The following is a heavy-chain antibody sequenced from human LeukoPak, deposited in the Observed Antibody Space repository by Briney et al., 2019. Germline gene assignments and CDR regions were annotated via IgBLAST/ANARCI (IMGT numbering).Heavy chain of an antibody. J-gene: IGHJ3*02. D-gene: IGHD3-22*01. V-gene: IGHV4-34*01. CDR1: GGSFSGYY. Sequence: SETLSLTCAVYGGSFSGYYWSWIRQPPGKGLEWIGEINHSGSTNYNPSLKSRVTISVDTSKNQFSLKLSSVTAADTAVYYCARPNNYYYDSSGYSIDAFDIWGQGTMVTVSS. CDR3: ARPNNYYYDSSGYSIDAFDI. CDR2: INHSGST.